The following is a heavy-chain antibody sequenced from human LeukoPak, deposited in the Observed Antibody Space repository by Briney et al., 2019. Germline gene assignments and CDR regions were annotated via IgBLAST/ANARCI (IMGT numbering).Heavy chain of an antibody. CDR1: GYKFTDYY. Sequence: ASVKVSCKASGYKFTDYYIHWVRQAPGQGLEWMGWINPNSGGTKYAQTFQGRVTMTRDTSISTAYMELSSFRSDDTAVYYCARELRPRGGWFVSDWGQGTLVTVSS. D-gene: IGHD6-19*01. J-gene: IGHJ4*02. V-gene: IGHV1-2*02. CDR3: ARELRPRGGWFVSD. CDR2: INPNSGGT.